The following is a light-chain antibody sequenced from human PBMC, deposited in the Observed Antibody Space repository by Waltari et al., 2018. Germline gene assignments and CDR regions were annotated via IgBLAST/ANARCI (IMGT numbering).Light chain of an antibody. V-gene: IGKV3-11*01. CDR1: QTISTF. J-gene: IGKJ5*01. Sequence: VLTQSPATLSLSPGERATLSCRASQTISTFLFWYQQKPGQAPRLLIYDASNRTTGLPARFSGSGSGTDFTLTISCLEAEDSAVYHCLQRADWPPITFGQGTRLEI. CDR3: LQRADWPPIT. CDR2: DAS.